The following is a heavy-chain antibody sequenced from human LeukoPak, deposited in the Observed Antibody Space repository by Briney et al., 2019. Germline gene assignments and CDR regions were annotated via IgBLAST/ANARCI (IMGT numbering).Heavy chain of an antibody. CDR2: INPSGGST. CDR3: ARDQGYSSSWYYYYYCMDV. CDR1: GYTFTSYY. J-gene: IGHJ6*03. Sequence: ASVKVSCKASGYTFTSYYMHWVRQAPGQGLEWMGIINPSGGSTSYAQKFQGRVTMTRDMSTSTVYMELSSLRSGDTAVYYCARDQGYSSSWYYYYYCMDVWGKGTTVTVSS. D-gene: IGHD6-13*01. V-gene: IGHV1-46*01.